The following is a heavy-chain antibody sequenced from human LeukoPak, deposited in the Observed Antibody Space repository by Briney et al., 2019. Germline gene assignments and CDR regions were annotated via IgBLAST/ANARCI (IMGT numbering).Heavy chain of an antibody. CDR3: ARVGVVPAAIDY. Sequence: GGSLRLSCAASGFTFSSYSMNWVRQAPGKGLEWVSYISSSSTIYYADSVKGRFTISRDNAKNSLYLQMNSLRAEDTAVYYCARVGVVPAAIDYWGQGTLVTVSS. V-gene: IGHV3-48*01. J-gene: IGHJ4*02. CDR1: GFTFSSYS. CDR2: ISSSSTI. D-gene: IGHD2-2*01.